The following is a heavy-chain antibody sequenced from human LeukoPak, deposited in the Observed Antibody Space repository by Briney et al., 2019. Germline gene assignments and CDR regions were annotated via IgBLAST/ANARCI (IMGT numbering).Heavy chain of an antibody. D-gene: IGHD1-26*01. Sequence: GGSLRLSCVASGSTFNRHAMNWVRQVPGKGLEWVSTISGSGDKTFYADSERGRFTIYRDNSKNTLDLQMNSLRDEDTAVYYCARRGEYEWGPFDIWGQGTMVTVPS. J-gene: IGHJ3*02. CDR1: GSTFNRHA. CDR2: ISGSGDKT. CDR3: ARRGEYEWGPFDI. V-gene: IGHV3-23*01.